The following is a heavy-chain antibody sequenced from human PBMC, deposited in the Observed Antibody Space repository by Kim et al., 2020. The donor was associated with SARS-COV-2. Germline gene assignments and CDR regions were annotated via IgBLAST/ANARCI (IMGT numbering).Heavy chain of an antibody. D-gene: IGHD5-12*01. CDR2: ISYDGSNK. J-gene: IGHJ4*02. Sequence: GGSLRLSCAASGFTFSSYAMHWVRQAPGKGLEWVAVISYDGSNKYYADSVKGRFTISRDNSKNTLYLQMNSLRAEDTAVYYCARAGGYSGYDFPWLYFDYWGQGTLVTVSS. V-gene: IGHV3-30*04. CDR3: ARAGGYSGYDFPWLYFDY. CDR1: GFTFSSYA.